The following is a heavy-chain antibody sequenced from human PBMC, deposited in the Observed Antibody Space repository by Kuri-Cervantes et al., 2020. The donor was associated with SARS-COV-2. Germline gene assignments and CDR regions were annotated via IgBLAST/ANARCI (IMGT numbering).Heavy chain of an antibody. D-gene: IGHD6-6*01. V-gene: IGHV4-4*07. J-gene: IGHJ4*02. CDR1: GGSISSYY. CDR2: IYTSGST. CDR3: AKDREYSSSIGQVDY. Sequence: ESLKISCTVSGGSISSYYWSWIRQPAGKGLEWIGRIYTSGSTNYNPSLKSRVTMSVDTSKNQFSLKLSSVTAADTAVYYCAKDREYSSSIGQVDYWGQGTLVTVSS.